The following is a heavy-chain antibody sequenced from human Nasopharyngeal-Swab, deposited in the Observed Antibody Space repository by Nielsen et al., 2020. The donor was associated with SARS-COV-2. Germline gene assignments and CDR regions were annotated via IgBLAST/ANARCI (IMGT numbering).Heavy chain of an antibody. CDR3: AKGQGSSSYGMDV. V-gene: IGHV3-30*18. D-gene: IGHD6-6*01. CDR2: ISYDGSNK. J-gene: IGHJ6*02. Sequence: WIRQPPGKGLECVAFISYDGSNKYYADSVKGRFTISRDNSKNTLYLQMNSLRAEDTAVYYCAKGQGSSSYGMDVWGQGTTVTVSS.